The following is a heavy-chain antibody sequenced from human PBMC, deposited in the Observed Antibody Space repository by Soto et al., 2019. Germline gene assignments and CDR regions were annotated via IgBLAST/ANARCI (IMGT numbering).Heavy chain of an antibody. J-gene: IGHJ4*02. V-gene: IGHV3-23*01. CDR3: AKDPGDWGY. CDR2: ISGNGGRT. D-gene: IGHD7-27*01. CDR1: GFTFSSYA. Sequence: EVQLLESGGGLVQPGGSLRLSCAASGFTFSSYAMSWVRKAPGRGLEWVSSISGNGGRTYYADSVKGRFTISRDNSKTALYLQMNSLRAEDTAVYYCAKDPGDWGYWGQGTLVTVSS.